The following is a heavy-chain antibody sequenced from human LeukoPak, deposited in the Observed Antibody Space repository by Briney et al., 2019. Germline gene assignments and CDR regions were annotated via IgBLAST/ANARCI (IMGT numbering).Heavy chain of an antibody. J-gene: IGHJ4*02. Sequence: GGSLRLSCAASGFTFGSYWMSWVRQAPGKGLEWVANIKQDGSEKYYVDSVKGRFTISRDNAKNSLYLQMNSLRAEDTAVYYCARGRGDDSSGYYYWGSCYFDYWGQGTLVTVSS. CDR1: GFTFGSYW. V-gene: IGHV3-7*01. D-gene: IGHD3-22*01. CDR2: IKQDGSEK. CDR3: ARGRGDDSSGYYYWGSCYFDY.